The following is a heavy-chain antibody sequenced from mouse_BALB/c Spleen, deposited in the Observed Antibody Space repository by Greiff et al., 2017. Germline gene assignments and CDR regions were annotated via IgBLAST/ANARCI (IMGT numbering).Heavy chain of an antibody. Sequence: VQLKESGPGLVAPSQSLSITCTVSGVSLTSYGVHWGRQPPGKGLEWLGVIWAGGSTNYNSALMSRLSISKDNSKSQVFLKMNSLQTDDTAMYYCASPAYYGNYGWFAYWGQGTLVTVSA. D-gene: IGHD2-10*01. CDR2: IWAGGST. CDR1: GVSLTSYG. CDR3: ASPAYYGNYGWFAY. J-gene: IGHJ3*01. V-gene: IGHV2-9*02.